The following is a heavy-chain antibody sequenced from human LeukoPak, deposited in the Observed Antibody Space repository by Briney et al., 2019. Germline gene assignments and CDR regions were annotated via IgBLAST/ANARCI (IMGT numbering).Heavy chain of an antibody. D-gene: IGHD3-22*01. CDR2: IYPGDSDT. CDR1: GYSFTSYW. CDR3: ARSYYYDSSRYYYVEGFDP. V-gene: IGHV5-51*01. J-gene: IGHJ5*02. Sequence: GESLKISCKGSGYSFTSYWIGWVRQRPGKGLEWMGIIYPGDSDTRYSPSFQGQVTISADKSINTAYLQWSSLKASDTAMYYCARSYYYDSSRYYYVEGFDPWGQGTLVTVSS.